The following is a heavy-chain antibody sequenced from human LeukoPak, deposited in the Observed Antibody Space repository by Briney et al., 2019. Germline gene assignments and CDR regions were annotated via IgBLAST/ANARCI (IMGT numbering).Heavy chain of an antibody. J-gene: IGHJ4*02. CDR2: IGTAGDT. V-gene: IGHV3-13*01. CDR3: ARASDYYDSSGYYTFFDY. Sequence: PGGSLRLSCAASGFTFSSYDMHWVRQATGKGLEWVSAIGTAGDTYYPGSVKGRFTISRENAKNSLYLQMNSLRAGDTVVYYCARASDYYDSSGYYTFFDYWGQGTLVTVSS. D-gene: IGHD3-22*01. CDR1: GFTFSSYD.